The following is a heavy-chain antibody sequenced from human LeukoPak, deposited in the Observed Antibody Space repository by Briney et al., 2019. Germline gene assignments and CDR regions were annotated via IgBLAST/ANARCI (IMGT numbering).Heavy chain of an antibody. V-gene: IGHV3-30*18. D-gene: IGHD5-24*01. Sequence: GGSLRLSCAASGFTFSSYGMHWVRQAPGEGLEWVAVISYDGSNKYYADSVKGRFNISRDNSKNTLYLQMNSLRAEDTAVYYCAKAPRDGYNYGIDYWGQGTLVTVSS. CDR3: AKAPRDGYNYGIDY. J-gene: IGHJ4*02. CDR1: GFTFSSYG. CDR2: ISYDGSNK.